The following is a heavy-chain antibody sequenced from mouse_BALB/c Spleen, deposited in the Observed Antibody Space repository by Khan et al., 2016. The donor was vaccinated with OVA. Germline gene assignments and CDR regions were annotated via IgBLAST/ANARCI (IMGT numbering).Heavy chain of an antibody. CDR2: ISTYTGEP. J-gene: IGHJ4*01. CDR1: GYTFTNYG. V-gene: IGHV9-1*02. Sequence: QIQLVQSGPELTKPGETVKISCKASGYTFTNYGMNWVKQAPGKALKWMGWISTYTGEPTYADDFKGRFAFSLETSASTAYLQLNNLKNEELATDFYTRTTHFSYVLVYWGQGTSVTVSS. CDR3: TRTTHFSYVLVY.